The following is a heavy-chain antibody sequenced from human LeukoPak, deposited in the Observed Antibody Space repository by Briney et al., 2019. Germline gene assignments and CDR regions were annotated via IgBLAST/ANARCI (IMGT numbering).Heavy chain of an antibody. CDR3: AKDLEYYDYVWGSYRFGYFDY. Sequence: GGSLRLSCAASGFTFSSYAMSWVRQAPGKGLEWASAISGGGGSTHYADSVKGRFTISRDNSKNTLYLQMNSLRAEDTAVYYCAKDLEYYDYVWGSYRFGYFDYWGQGTLVTVSS. CDR2: ISGGGGST. D-gene: IGHD3-16*02. J-gene: IGHJ4*02. CDR1: GFTFSSYA. V-gene: IGHV3-23*01.